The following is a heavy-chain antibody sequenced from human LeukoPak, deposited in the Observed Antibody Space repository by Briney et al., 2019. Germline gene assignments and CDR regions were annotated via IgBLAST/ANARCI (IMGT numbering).Heavy chain of an antibody. V-gene: IGHV4-39*01. J-gene: IGHJ4*02. Sequence: SQTLSLTCTVSGDSISSGDYYWGWIRQPPGKGLEWIGSIYHTGSTYYNPSLKSRVTMSVDTSKNQFSLKLSSLTAADTAVCYCARGLIKGIAVAGTRWGQGTLVTVSS. D-gene: IGHD6-19*01. CDR1: GDSISSGDYY. CDR3: ARGLIKGIAVAGTR. CDR2: IYHTGST.